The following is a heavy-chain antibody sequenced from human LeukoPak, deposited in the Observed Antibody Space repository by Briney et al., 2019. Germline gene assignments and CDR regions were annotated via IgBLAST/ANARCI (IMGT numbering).Heavy chain of an antibody. Sequence: GGSLRLSCAASGFTFDDYGMSWVRQAPGKRLEWVSGINWNGGSTGYADSVKGRFTISRDNAKNSLYLQMNSLRAEDTALYYCASNYGSGSYYNGLDYWGQGTLVTVSS. D-gene: IGHD3-10*01. CDR3: ASNYGSGSYYNGLDY. CDR2: INWNGGST. CDR1: GFTFDDYG. V-gene: IGHV3-20*04. J-gene: IGHJ4*02.